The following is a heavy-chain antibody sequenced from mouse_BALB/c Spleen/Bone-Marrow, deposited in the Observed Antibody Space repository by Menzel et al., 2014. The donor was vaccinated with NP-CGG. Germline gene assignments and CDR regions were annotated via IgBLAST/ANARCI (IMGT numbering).Heavy chain of an antibody. D-gene: IGHD1-1*02. J-gene: IGHJ4*01. CDR3: AREGGYYGMDY. Sequence: EVQLQQSGPELVKPGASVKMSCKASGYTFTSYVLHWVKQKPGQGLEWIGYINPYNDGTKSNEKFKGKATLTSDKSSSTAYMELSSLTSEDPAVYYCAREGGYYGMDYWGQGTSVTVSS. CDR2: INPYNDGT. V-gene: IGHV1-14*01. CDR1: GYTFTSYV.